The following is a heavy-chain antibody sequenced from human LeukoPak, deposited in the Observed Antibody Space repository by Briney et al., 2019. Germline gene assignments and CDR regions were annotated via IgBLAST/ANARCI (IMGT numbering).Heavy chain of an antibody. CDR2: IHTTGGS. CDR3: ARLGSYHDF. V-gene: IGHV4-4*09. J-gene: IGHJ4*02. D-gene: IGHD1-26*01. CDR1: GASMRNYY. Sequence: SETLCLTCTVSGASMRNYYWSWIRQTPEKGLEWMAYIHTTGGSNYYPSLNSRLTMSIDTSKSQLSLQLTSVTAADTAVYFCARLGSYHDFWGQGALVTVS.